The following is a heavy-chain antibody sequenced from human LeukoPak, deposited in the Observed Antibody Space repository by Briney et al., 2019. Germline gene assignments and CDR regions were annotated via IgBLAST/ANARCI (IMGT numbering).Heavy chain of an antibody. CDR3: VKGGYSSSWYLFDY. V-gene: IGHV3-64D*06. D-gene: IGHD6-13*01. J-gene: IGHJ4*02. Sequence: GGSLRLSCSASGFTFSTYAMHWVRQAPGKGLEYVSVISSSGGGTYYADSAKGRFTISRDNSKNTLYLQMSSLRPEDTAVYYCVKGGYSSSWYLFDYWGQGTLVTVSS. CDR2: ISSSGGGT. CDR1: GFTFSTYA.